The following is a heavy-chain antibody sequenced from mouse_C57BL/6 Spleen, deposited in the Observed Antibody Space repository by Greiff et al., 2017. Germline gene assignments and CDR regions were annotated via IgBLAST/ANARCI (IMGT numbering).Heavy chain of an antibody. J-gene: IGHJ1*03. V-gene: IGHV1-69*01. CDR1: GYTFTSYW. CDR3: ARAYGSSYRYVDV. D-gene: IGHD1-1*01. CDR2: IDPSDSYT. Sequence: QVQLQQPGAELVMPGASVKLSCKASGYTFTSYWMHWVKQRPGQGLEWIGEIDPSDSYTNYNQKFKGKSTLTVDKSSSTAYMQLSSLTSEDSAVYDCARAYGSSYRYVDVWGTGTTVTVSS.